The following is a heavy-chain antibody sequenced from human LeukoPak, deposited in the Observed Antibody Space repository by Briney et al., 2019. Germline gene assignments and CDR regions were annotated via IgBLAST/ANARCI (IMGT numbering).Heavy chain of an antibody. V-gene: IGHV1-8*03. CDR3: ARVLWFGDENWFDX. Sequence: GASVKVSCKASGYTFTSYDINWVRQATGQGLEWMGWMNPNSGNTGYAQKFQGRVTITRNTSISTAYMELSSLRSEDTAVYYCARVLWFGDENWFDXWGQGTLVTVS. CDR2: MNPNSGNT. CDR1: GYTFTSYD. J-gene: IGHJ5*02. D-gene: IGHD3-10*01.